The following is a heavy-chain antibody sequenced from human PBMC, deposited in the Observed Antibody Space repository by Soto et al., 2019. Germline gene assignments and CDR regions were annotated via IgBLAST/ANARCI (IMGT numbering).Heavy chain of an antibody. Sequence: SETLSLTCSVSGGSISSSNYYWGWINQPPGKGLEWIGNIYYSGTTNYNPSLKSRVTISVDTSKNQFSLKLSSVTAADTAVYYCARDSHRHYGMDVWGQGTTVTVSS. CDR2: IYYSGTT. V-gene: IGHV4-39*07. J-gene: IGHJ6*02. CDR3: ARDSHRHYGMDV. CDR1: GGSISSSNYY.